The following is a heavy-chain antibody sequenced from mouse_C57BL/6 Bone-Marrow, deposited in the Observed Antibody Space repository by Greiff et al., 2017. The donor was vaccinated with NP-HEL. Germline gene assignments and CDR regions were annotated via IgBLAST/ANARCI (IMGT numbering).Heavy chain of an antibody. V-gene: IGHV1-9*01. CDR2: ILPGSGST. J-gene: IGHJ3*01. Sequence: VQGVESGAELMKPGASVKLSCKATGYTFTGYWIEWVKQRPGHGLEWIGEILPGSGSTNYNEKFKGKATFTADKSSNTAYMQLSSLTTEGSAILYCSRYAFAYWGQGTLLTVSA. CDR3: SRYAFAY. D-gene: IGHD6-5*01. CDR1: GYTFTGYW.